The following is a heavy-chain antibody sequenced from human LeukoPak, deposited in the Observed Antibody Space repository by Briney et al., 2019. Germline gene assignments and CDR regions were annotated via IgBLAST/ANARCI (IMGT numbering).Heavy chain of an antibody. J-gene: IGHJ4*01. Sequence: GGSLRLSCAASGFIFSHQGMRWVRQAPGKGLEWVAVIWSDSTNRFYADSVKGRFTISRDISQNTVFLPMNSLRVKDTAIYYCARDAQRGFDYSNSRKNWGHGTLVTVSS. CDR2: IWSDSTNR. CDR1: GFIFSHQG. V-gene: IGHV3-33*01. CDR3: ARDAQRGFDYSNSRKN. D-gene: IGHD4-11*01.